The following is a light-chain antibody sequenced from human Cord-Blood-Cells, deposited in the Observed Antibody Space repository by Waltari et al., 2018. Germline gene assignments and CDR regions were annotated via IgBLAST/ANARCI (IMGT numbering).Light chain of an antibody. CDR2: DVS. J-gene: IGLJ1*01. CDR3: SSYTSSRTRV. V-gene: IGLV2-14*01. CDR1: TGNVVGYNT. Sequence: QSALTQPASVSGSPGQSITISCTGPTGNVVGYNTAFWYQQHPGKAPKLMIYDVSNRPSGVSNRFSGSKSGNTASLTISGLQAEDEADYYCSSYTSSRTRVFGTGTKVTVL.